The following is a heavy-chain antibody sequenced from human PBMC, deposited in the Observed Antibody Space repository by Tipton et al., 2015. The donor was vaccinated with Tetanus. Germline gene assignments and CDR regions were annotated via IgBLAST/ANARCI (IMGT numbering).Heavy chain of an antibody. CDR1: GASISSNTYY. CDR2: VSCSGST. D-gene: IGHD4-17*01. V-gene: IGHV4-39*01. J-gene: IGHJ4*02. Sequence: TLSLTCTVSGASISSNTYYWGWIRQPPGKGLEWIASVSCSGSTYYNPSFKSRVTMSLDTSKNQFSERLTSVTAADTAVYYCARVRPVNRAGWGQGTLVTGSS. CDR3: ARVRPVNRAG.